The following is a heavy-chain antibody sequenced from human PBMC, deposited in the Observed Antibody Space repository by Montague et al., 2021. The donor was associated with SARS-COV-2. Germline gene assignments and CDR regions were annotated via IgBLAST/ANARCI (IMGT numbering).Heavy chain of an antibody. Sequence: SETLSLTCAVYGGSFSGYYWSWIRQPPGKGLGWIGEINHSGSTNYNQSLKSRVTISVDTSKNQFSLKLSSVTAADTAVYYCARGYQLRFLEWSSRQSTFDYWGQGTLVTVSS. CDR2: INHSGST. J-gene: IGHJ4*02. CDR1: GGSFSGYY. D-gene: IGHD3-3*01. CDR3: ARGYQLRFLEWSSRQSTFDY. V-gene: IGHV4-34*01.